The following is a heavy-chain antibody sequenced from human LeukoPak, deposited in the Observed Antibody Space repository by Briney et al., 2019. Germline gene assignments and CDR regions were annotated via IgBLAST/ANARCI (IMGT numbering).Heavy chain of an antibody. Sequence: GGSLRLSCAASGFTFSNYAMHWVRQAPGKGLEWMSVISYDGRNKYFADSVKGRFTLSRDNSKNTLYLQMNNLRAEDTAVYYCARSGYDYQADYWGQGTLVTVSS. V-gene: IGHV3-30*04. J-gene: IGHJ4*02. CDR2: ISYDGRNK. D-gene: IGHD5-12*01. CDR3: ARSGYDYQADY. CDR1: GFTFSNYA.